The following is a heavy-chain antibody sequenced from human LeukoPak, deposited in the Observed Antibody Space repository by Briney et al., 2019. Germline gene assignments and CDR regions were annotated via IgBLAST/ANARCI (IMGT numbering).Heavy chain of an antibody. Sequence: LWASVEVSCKASGYTFTDYYMHWVRQAPGQGLEWMGIINPSSGDTTYAQKFRGRVTMTRDTSTSTVYMELSSLISEDTAVYFCAIEKYCSRTTCSGSFDYWGQGTLVTVSS. CDR3: AIEKYCSRTTCSGSFDY. CDR1: GYTFTDYY. D-gene: IGHD2-2*01. J-gene: IGHJ4*02. V-gene: IGHV1-46*01. CDR2: INPSSGDT.